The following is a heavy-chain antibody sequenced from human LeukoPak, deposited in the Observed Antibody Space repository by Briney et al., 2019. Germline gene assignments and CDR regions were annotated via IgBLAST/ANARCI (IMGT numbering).Heavy chain of an antibody. D-gene: IGHD2-15*01. J-gene: IGHJ5*02. CDR2: IYPGDSDT. Sequence: GESLKISCKGPGYSFTSYWIGWVRQMPGKGLEWKGIIYPGDSDTRYSPSFQGQVTISADKSISTAYLQWSSLKASDTAMYYCARSPVVVAARGWFDPWGQGTLVTVSS. CDR1: GYSFTSYW. V-gene: IGHV5-51*01. CDR3: ARSPVVVAARGWFDP.